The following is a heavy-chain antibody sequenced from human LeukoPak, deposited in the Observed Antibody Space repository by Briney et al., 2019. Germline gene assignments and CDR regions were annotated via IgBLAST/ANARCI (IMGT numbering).Heavy chain of an antibody. Sequence: PGGSLRLSCVGSGFPFDNYAMSWVRQAPGKGLEWVSAISGSGGSTYYADSVKGRFTISRDNSKNTLYLQMNSLRAEDTAVYYCAKLDAAAVWGQGPLVTVSS. CDR2: ISGSGGST. D-gene: IGHD6-13*01. CDR1: GFPFDNYA. CDR3: AKLDAAAV. J-gene: IGHJ4*02. V-gene: IGHV3-23*01.